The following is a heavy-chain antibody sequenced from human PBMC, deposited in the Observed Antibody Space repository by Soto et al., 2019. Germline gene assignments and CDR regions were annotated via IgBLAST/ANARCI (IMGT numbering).Heavy chain of an antibody. CDR2: ISYDGSNK. V-gene: IGHV3-30*18. Sequence: QVQLVESGGGVVQPGRSLRLSCAASGFTFSSYGMHWVRQAPGKGLEWVAVISYDGSNKYYADSVKGRFTISRDNSKNTLYLQMNSLRAEDTAVYYCAKAFAWFGELFVGNWFDPWGQGTLVTVSS. CDR3: AKAFAWFGELFVGNWFDP. D-gene: IGHD3-10*01. CDR1: GFTFSSYG. J-gene: IGHJ5*02.